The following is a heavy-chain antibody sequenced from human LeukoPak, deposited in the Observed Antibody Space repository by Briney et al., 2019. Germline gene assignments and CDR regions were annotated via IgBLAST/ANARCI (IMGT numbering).Heavy chain of an antibody. Sequence: ASVKVSCKASGYTLTSYGISWVRQAPGQGLEWMGWISAYNGNTNYAQKLQGRVTMTTDTSTSTAYMELRSLRSDDTAVYYCARERQLVPYDAFDIWGQGTMVTVSS. J-gene: IGHJ3*02. D-gene: IGHD6-13*01. V-gene: IGHV1-18*01. CDR2: ISAYNGNT. CDR1: GYTLTSYG. CDR3: ARERQLVPYDAFDI.